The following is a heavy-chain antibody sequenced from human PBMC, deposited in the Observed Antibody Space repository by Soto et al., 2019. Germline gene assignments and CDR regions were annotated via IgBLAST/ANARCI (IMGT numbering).Heavy chain of an antibody. V-gene: IGHV1-18*01. D-gene: IGHD6-6*01. CDR2: ISAYNGNT. CDR1: GYTFTSYG. J-gene: IGHJ6*02. CDR3: ARWRGYSSPSGANYYYGMDV. Sequence: QVQLVQSGAEVKKPGASVKVSCKASGYTFTSYGISWVRQAPGQGLEWMGWISAYNGNTNYAQKLQGRVTMTTDTSTSTAYMELRSLGSDDTAVYYCARWRGYSSPSGANYYYGMDVWGQGTTVTVSS.